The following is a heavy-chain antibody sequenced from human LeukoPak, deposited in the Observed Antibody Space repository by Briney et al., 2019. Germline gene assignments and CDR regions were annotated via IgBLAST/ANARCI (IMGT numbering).Heavy chain of an antibody. J-gene: IGHJ5*02. CDR2: IIPIFGTA. CDR3: ARDGLVVAGTYNWFDP. CDR1: GGTFSSYA. V-gene: IGHV1-69*05. D-gene: IGHD2-15*01. Sequence: SVKVSCKASGGTFSSYAISWVRQAPGQGLEWMGRIIPIFGTANYAQKFQGRVTITTDESTSTAYMELSSLRSEDTAVYYYARDGLVVAGTYNWFDPWGQGTLVTVSS.